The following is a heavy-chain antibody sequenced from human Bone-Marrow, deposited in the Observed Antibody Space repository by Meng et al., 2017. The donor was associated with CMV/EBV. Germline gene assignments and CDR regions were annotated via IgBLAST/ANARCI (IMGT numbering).Heavy chain of an antibody. CDR1: GGSFSGYY. CDR3: ARGGSIAAAGYYFDY. J-gene: IGHJ4*02. Sequence: SETLSLTCAVYGGSFSGYYWSWIRQPPGKGLEWIGEINHSGSTNYNPSLKSQVTISVDTSKNQFSLKLTSVTAADAAVYYCARGGSIAAAGYYFDYWGQGTLVTVSS. CDR2: INHSGST. V-gene: IGHV4-34*01. D-gene: IGHD6-13*01.